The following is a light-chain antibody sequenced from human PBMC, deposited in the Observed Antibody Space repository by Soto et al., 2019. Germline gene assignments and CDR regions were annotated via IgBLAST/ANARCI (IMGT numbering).Light chain of an antibody. J-gene: IGKJ2*01. CDR2: GAS. Sequence: EIVLTQSPGTLSLSPGERATLSCRASQRVSSCYLAWYQQKPGQAPRLLIYGASSRATGIPDRFSGSGSGTAFSLTISRLEPEDFAVYYCQPYGSSPPYTFGQGTTLEIK. CDR1: QRVSSCY. CDR3: QPYGSSPPYT. V-gene: IGKV3-20*01.